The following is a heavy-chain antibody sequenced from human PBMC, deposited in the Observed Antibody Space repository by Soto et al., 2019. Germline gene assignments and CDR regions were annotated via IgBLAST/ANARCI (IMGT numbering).Heavy chain of an antibody. CDR3: AGGGLADSGYDPYYFDY. J-gene: IGHJ4*02. CDR2: ISAYNGNT. Sequence: ASVKVSCKASGYTFTSYGISWVRQAPGQGLEWMGWISAYNGNTNYAQKLQGRVTMTTDTSTSTAYMELRSLRSDDTAVYYCAGGGLADSGYDPYYFDYWGQGTLVTVSS. V-gene: IGHV1-18*01. CDR1: GYTFTSYG. D-gene: IGHD5-12*01.